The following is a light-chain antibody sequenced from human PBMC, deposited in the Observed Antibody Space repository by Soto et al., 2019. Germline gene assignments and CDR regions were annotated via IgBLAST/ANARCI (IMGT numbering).Light chain of an antibody. CDR1: QSISNY. V-gene: IGKV1-39*01. CDR2: AAS. CDR3: QQGHSTPYT. Sequence: DIQMTQSPSSLSASVGDRFTITCRASQSISNYLNWYQQKPGKAPKLLIYAASSLQSGVPSRFSGSGSGTEFTLTMSGLQPEDFATYYCQQGHSTPYTFGQGTKVDI. J-gene: IGKJ2*01.